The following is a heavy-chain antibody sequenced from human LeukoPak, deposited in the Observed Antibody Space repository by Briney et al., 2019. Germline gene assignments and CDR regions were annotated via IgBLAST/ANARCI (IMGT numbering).Heavy chain of an antibody. CDR2: IYYTGST. V-gene: IGHV4-59*01. CDR1: GGSIGTFY. D-gene: IGHD3-3*01. Sequence: SETLSLTCTVSGGSIGTFYWSWIRRPPGKGLEWIGYIYYTGSTNYNPFLKSRVTISVDTSKNQVSLRLTSVTAADTAVYYCVREQRSYDFSSSFYVAHGMDVWGQGTTVIVSS. CDR3: VREQRSYDFSSSFYVAHGMDV. J-gene: IGHJ6*02.